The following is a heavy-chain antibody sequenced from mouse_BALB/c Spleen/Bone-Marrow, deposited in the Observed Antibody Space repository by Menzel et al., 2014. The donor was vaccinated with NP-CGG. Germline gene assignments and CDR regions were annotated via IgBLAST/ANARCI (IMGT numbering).Heavy chain of an antibody. CDR1: GYTFTGYW. V-gene: IGHV1-61*01. CDR3: ARKYGKGGDY. J-gene: IGHJ2*01. CDR2: IDPSDSET. D-gene: IGHD2-10*02. Sequence: QVQLQQPGAELVRPGASVKLSCKASGYTFTGYWMNWVKQRPGQGLEWIGMIDPSDSETHYNQMFRDKATLSVDESSSTAYMQLSSLTSDDSAVYYCARKYGKGGDYWGQGTTLTVSS.